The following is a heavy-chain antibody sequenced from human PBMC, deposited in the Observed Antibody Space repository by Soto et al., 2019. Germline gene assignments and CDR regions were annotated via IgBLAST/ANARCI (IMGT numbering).Heavy chain of an antibody. CDR3: ARGADCGDDF. Sequence: QVQLVQSGAEVKKPGSSMKVSCKASGGTFSRYTISWVRQAPGQGLEWMGRIIPILGIANYAQKFQGRVTITADKSTSTAYMELSSLRSEDTAMYYCARGADCGDDFWGQGTLVTVSS. J-gene: IGHJ4*02. CDR2: IIPILGIA. D-gene: IGHD4-17*01. CDR1: GGTFSRYT. V-gene: IGHV1-69*02.